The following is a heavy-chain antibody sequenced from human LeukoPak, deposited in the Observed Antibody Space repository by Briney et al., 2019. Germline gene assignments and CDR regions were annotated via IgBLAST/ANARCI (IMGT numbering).Heavy chain of an antibody. J-gene: IGHJ4*02. D-gene: IGHD6-19*01. CDR3: AAGVGWLIDY. Sequence: GGSLRLSCAASGFSFSSYWMSWVRQAPGKGLEWVANIEGDGSERNYMDSVKGRFPISRDNAKNSLHLQMNSLRAEDTAVYYCAAGVGWLIDYWGQGTLVTVSS. CDR2: IEGDGSER. CDR1: GFSFSSYW. V-gene: IGHV3-7*03.